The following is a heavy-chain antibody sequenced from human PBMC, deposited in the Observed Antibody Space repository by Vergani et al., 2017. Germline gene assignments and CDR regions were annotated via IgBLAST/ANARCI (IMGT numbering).Heavy chain of an antibody. D-gene: IGHD5-12*01. V-gene: IGHV3-23*04. J-gene: IGHJ6*02. CDR2: ISGSGGST. CDR3: AKTNPRNSGYDYLYYYHAMDV. CDR1: GFIFSDYY. Sequence: VQLVESGGGLGKPGGSLRLSCAASGFIFSDYYMSWIRQAPGKGLEWVSGISGSGGSTYYAGSVKGRFTISRDSSKNTLYLQMNSLSAGDTAVYYCAKTNPRNSGYDYLYYYHAMDVWGQGTTVTVSS.